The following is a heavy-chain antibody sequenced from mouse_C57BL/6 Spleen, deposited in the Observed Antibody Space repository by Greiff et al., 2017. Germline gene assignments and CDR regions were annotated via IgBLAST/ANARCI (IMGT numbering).Heavy chain of an antibody. CDR3: ARGGYDGYYAMDY. D-gene: IGHD2-3*01. V-gene: IGHV1-50*01. CDR1: GYTFTSYW. Sequence: VKLQQPGAELVKPGASVKLSCKASGYTFTSYWMQWVKQRPGQGLEWIGEIDPSDSYTNYNQKFKGKATLTVDTSSSTAYMQLSSLTSEDSAVYYCARGGYDGYYAMDYWGQGTSVTVSS. CDR2: IDPSDSYT. J-gene: IGHJ4*01.